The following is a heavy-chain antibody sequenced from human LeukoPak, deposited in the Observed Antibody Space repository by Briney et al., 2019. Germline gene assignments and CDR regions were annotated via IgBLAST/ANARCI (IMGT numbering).Heavy chain of an antibody. J-gene: IGHJ4*02. CDR3: ASPGYTSGWSDFDY. CDR2: IYYSGNT. V-gene: IGHV4-39*01. Sequence: SETLSLTCTVSGGSISSSSYYWGWIRQPPGKGLEWIGSIYYSGNTYYNPSLKSRVSISADTSKNQFSLRLSSVNAADMAVYYCASPGYTSGWSDFDYWGQGALVTVSS. CDR1: GGSISSSSYY. D-gene: IGHD6-19*01.